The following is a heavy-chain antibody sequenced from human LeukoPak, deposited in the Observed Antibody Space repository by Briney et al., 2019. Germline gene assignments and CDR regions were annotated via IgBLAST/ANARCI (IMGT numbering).Heavy chain of an antibody. J-gene: IGHJ4*02. D-gene: IGHD3-22*01. CDR3: AWKYYYDSSGYFYVDQ. CDR2: IYHSGTT. Sequence: PSETLSLTCAVSGYSISSGYCWGWIRQSPEKGLEWIGSIYHSGTTYYNPSLKSRVTISIDTSKNQFSLNLNSVTAADTAVYYCAWKYYYDSSGYFYVDQWGQGILVTVSS. CDR1: GYSISSGYC. V-gene: IGHV4-38-2*01.